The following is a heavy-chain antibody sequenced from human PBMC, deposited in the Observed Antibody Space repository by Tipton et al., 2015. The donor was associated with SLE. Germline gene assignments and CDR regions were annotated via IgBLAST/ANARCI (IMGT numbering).Heavy chain of an antibody. CDR1: GGSISSHY. CDR2: INHSGST. J-gene: IGHJ4*02. V-gene: IGHV4-34*01. CDR3: ARGGGSGYSCGSFDY. D-gene: IGHD6-19*01. Sequence: TLSLTCTVSGGSISSHYWSWIRQPPGKGLEWIGEINHSGSTNYNPSLKSRVTILVDTSKNQFSLKLSSVTAADTAVYYCARGGGSGYSCGSFDYWGQGTLVTVSS.